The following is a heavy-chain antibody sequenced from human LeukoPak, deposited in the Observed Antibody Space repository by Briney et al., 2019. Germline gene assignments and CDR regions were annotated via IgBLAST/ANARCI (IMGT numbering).Heavy chain of an antibody. CDR2: IYSGGST. CDR1: GFTFSSYS. CDR3: ARATGVIHP. J-gene: IGHJ5*02. D-gene: IGHD3-16*02. Sequence: GGSLRLSCAASGFTFSSYSMNWVRQAPGKGLEWVSVIYSGGSTYYADSVKGRFTISRDNSKNTLYLLMNSLRAEDTAVYYCARATGVIHPWGQGTLVTVSS. V-gene: IGHV3-66*01.